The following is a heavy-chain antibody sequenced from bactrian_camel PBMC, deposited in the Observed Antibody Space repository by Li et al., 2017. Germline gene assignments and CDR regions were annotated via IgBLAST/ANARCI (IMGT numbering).Heavy chain of an antibody. D-gene: IGHD3*01. CDR1: GWRIRHYC. V-gene: IGHV3S53*01. CDR2: IDSGGGI. CDR3: AADKFARGGYYWTPPENY. Sequence: HVQLVESGGGAVQSGGSLNLTCAVSGWRIRHYCQGWFRQVPGKQREGVAAIDSGGGISYADSVKGRFTISRDNAKDTLYLQMDSLNPGDTAMYYCAADKFARGGYYWTPPENYWGQGTQVTV. J-gene: IGHJ4*01.